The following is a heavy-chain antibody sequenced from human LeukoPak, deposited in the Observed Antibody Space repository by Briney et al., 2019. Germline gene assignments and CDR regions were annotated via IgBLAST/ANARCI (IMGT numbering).Heavy chain of an antibody. CDR1: GFTLSTSW. CDR2: IKTEGSEK. V-gene: IGHV3-7*01. J-gene: IGHJ6*03. Sequence: TGGSLRLSCVASGFTLSTSWMRWIRQAPGKGLEWVATIKTEGSEKFYVDSVKGRFTLSRDNTKNSLYLQMNKLRPKGPGVYECGRCAGTPQYYYYYYYMDVWGKGTTVTVSS. CDR3: GRCAGTPQYYYYYYYMDV. D-gene: IGHD1-1*01.